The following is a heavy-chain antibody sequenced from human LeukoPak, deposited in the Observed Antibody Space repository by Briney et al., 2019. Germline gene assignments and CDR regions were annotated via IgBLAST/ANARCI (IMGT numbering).Heavy chain of an antibody. V-gene: IGHV3-9*01. CDR3: ARDGGNSGYDLFDY. CDR2: ISWNSGSI. CDR1: GFTFDDYA. D-gene: IGHD5-12*01. J-gene: IGHJ4*02. Sequence: GGSLRLSCAASGFTFDDYAMHWVRQAPGKGLEWVSGISWNSGSIGYADSVKGRFTISRDNAKNALYLQMNSLRVEDTAVYYCARDGGNSGYDLFDYWGQGTLVTVSS.